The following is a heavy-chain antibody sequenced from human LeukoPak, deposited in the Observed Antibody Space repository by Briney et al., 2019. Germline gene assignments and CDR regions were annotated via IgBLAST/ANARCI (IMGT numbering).Heavy chain of an antibody. J-gene: IGHJ5*02. CDR2: ISYSGTT. Sequence: PSGTLSLTCTVSGGSISSSGFYWGWFRQPPWKGLEWLATISYSGTTYYNPSHRSRVTISVDMSKNQFSLELTSVTAADTAVYYCARLPREQLINHWGQGTLVTVSS. D-gene: IGHD6-13*01. CDR1: GGSISSSGFY. V-gene: IGHV4-39*01. CDR3: ARLPREQLINH.